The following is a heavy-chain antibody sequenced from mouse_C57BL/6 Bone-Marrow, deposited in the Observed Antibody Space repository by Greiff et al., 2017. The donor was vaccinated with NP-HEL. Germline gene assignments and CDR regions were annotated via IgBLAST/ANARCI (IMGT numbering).Heavy chain of an antibody. CDR2: IYPRSGNT. J-gene: IGHJ2*01. CDR1: GYTFTSYG. V-gene: IGHV1-81*01. D-gene: IGHD2-4*01. Sequence: VKLMESGAELARPGASVKLSCKASGYTFTSYGISWVKQRTGQGLEWIGEIYPRSGNTYYNEKFKGKATLTADKSSSTAYMELRSLTSEDSAVYFCARFRYDYDDYWGQGTTLTVSS. CDR3: ARFRYDYDDY.